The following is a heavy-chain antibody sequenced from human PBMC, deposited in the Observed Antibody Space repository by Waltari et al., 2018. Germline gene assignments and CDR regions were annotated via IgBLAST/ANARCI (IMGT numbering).Heavy chain of an antibody. CDR1: GGSISSHY. V-gene: IGHV4-59*11. Sequence: QVQLQESGPGLVKPSETLSLTCIVSGGSISSHYWSWIRQPPGKGLEWIGYIYYSGSTNYNPSLKSRVTISVDTSKNQFSLKLSSVTAADTAVYYCAREGEGIAVAGFDYWGQGTLVTVSS. J-gene: IGHJ4*02. CDR3: AREGEGIAVAGFDY. D-gene: IGHD6-19*01. CDR2: IYYSGST.